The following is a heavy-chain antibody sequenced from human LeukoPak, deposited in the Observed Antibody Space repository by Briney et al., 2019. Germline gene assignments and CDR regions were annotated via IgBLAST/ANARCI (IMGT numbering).Heavy chain of an antibody. Sequence: PGGSLRLSCEASGFTFSSYGMHWVRQAPGKGLEWVAVISYDGSNKYYADSVKGRFTISRDNSKNTLYLQMNSLRAEDTAVYYCAKVAVAGHYDAFDIWGQGTMVTVSS. J-gene: IGHJ3*02. CDR1: GFTFSSYG. D-gene: IGHD6-19*01. CDR3: AKVAVAGHYDAFDI. CDR2: ISYDGSNK. V-gene: IGHV3-30*18.